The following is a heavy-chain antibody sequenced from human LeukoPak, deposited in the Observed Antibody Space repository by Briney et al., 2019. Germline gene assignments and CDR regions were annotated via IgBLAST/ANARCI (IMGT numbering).Heavy chain of an antibody. CDR3: ARDHYRSSYWFDY. V-gene: IGHV3-30*02. CDR1: GFTFSSYA. Sequence: GGSLRLSCAASGFTFSSYAMRWVRQAPGKGLEWVAFIQSDGSIKYYGDSVKGRFTISRDNSKSTLYLQMNSLRAGDTAVYYCARDHYRSSYWFDYWGQGTLVTVSS. D-gene: IGHD6-6*01. J-gene: IGHJ4*02. CDR2: IQSDGSIK.